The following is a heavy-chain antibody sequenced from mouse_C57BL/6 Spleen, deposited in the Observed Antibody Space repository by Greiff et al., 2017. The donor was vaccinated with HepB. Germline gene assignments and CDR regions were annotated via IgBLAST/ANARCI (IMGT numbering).Heavy chain of an antibody. CDR2: ISNGGGST. CDR1: GFTFSDYY. V-gene: IGHV5-12*01. Sequence: DVMLVESGGGLVQPGGSLKLSCAASGFTFSDYYMYWVRQTPEKRLEWVAYISNGGGSTYYPDTVKGRFTISRDNAKNTLYLQMSRLKSEDTAMYYCARHGDCGYFDVWGTGTTVTVSS. J-gene: IGHJ1*03. CDR3: ARHGDCGYFDV.